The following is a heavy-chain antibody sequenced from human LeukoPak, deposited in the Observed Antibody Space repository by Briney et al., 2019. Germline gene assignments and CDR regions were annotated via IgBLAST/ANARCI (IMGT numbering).Heavy chain of an antibody. V-gene: IGHV3-48*04. CDR3: ARGVHITVSGWHFDF. D-gene: IGHD6-19*01. CDR1: GFPFNTFH. CDR2: ISGPSNTI. Sequence: GGSLRLSCAASGFPFNTFHINWVRQPPGKGLEWISFISGPSNTIDYADSVRGRFTISRDYARNSVYLQMNSLRVDDTAVYYSARGVHITVSGWHFDFWGRGAQVTVSS. J-gene: IGHJ2*01.